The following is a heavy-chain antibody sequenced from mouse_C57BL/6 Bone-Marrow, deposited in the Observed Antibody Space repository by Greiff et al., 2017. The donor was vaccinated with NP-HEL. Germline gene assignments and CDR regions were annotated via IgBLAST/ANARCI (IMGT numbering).Heavy chain of an antibody. Sequence: DVKLVESEGGLVQPGSSMKLSCTASGFTFSDYYMAWVRQVPEKGLEWVANINYDGSSTYYLDSLKSRFIISRDNAKNILYLQMSSLKSEDTATYYCARRGTTVVANWYFDVWGTGTTVTVSS. CDR3: ARRGTTVVANWYFDV. V-gene: IGHV5-16*01. CDR2: INYDGSST. D-gene: IGHD1-1*01. CDR1: GFTFSDYY. J-gene: IGHJ1*03.